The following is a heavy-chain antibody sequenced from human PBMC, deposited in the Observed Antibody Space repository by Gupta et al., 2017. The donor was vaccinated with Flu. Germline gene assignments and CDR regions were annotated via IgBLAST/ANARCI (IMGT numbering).Heavy chain of an antibody. CDR2: MSGSGGST. Sequence: EWVSVMSGSGGSTYYADSVKGRFTISRDNSKNTLYLQMNSLRVEDTAVYYCAKVSGEGYCSSISCYGDAFDIWGQGTMVTVSS. V-gene: IGHV3-23*01. CDR3: AKVSGEGYCSSISCYGDAFDI. D-gene: IGHD2-2*01. J-gene: IGHJ3*02.